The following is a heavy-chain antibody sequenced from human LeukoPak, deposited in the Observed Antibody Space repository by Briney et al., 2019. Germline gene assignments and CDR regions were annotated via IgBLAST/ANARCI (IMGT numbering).Heavy chain of an antibody. Sequence: PSETLSLTCTVSGGSISSGSYYWSWIRQPAGKGLEWIGRIYTSGSTNYNPSLKSRVTISVDTSKNQFSLKLSSVTAADTAVYYCARETIWLQIDYWGQGTLVNVSS. V-gene: IGHV4-61*02. CDR2: IYTSGST. CDR3: ARETIWLQIDY. D-gene: IGHD5-24*01. J-gene: IGHJ4*02. CDR1: GGSISSGSYY.